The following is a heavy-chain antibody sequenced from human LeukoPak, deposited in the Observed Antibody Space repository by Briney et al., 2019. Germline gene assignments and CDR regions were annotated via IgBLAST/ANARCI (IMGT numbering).Heavy chain of an antibody. J-gene: IGHJ4*02. Sequence: SETLSLTCTVSGGSISSYYWSWIRQPAGKGLEWIGRIYTSGSTNYNPSLKSRVTMSVDTSKNQFSLKLSSVTAADTAVYYCARVYADYYGSGSYYKRGSIAFDYWGQGTLVTVSS. CDR2: IYTSGST. D-gene: IGHD3-10*01. CDR3: ARVYADYYGSGSYYKRGSIAFDY. CDR1: GGSISSYY. V-gene: IGHV4-4*07.